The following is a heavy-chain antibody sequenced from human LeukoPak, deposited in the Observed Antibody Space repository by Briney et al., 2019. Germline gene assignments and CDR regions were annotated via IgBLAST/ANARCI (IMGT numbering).Heavy chain of an antibody. Sequence: SETLSLTCTVSGGSMSTNMYSWGWIRQPPGKGLEWIGSMYYSGSTYYNPSLKSRVTISVDTSKNQFSLKLSSVTAADTAVYYCARRRGGSCYSVCYYYMDVWGKGTTVTISS. CDR3: ARRRGGSCYSVCYYYMDV. V-gene: IGHV4-39*01. CDR1: GGSMSTNMYS. CDR2: MYYSGST. D-gene: IGHD2-15*01. J-gene: IGHJ6*03.